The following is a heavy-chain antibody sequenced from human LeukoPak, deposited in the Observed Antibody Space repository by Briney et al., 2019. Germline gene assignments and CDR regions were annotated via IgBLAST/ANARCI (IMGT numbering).Heavy chain of an antibody. D-gene: IGHD6-13*01. CDR1: GLTFSSYS. CDR3: ARDPSSWYYYYMDV. Sequence: PGGSLRLSCAASGLTFSSYSMNWVRQAPGKGLEWVSYISSSSSTIYYADSVKGRFTISRDNAKNSLYLQMNSLRAEDTAVYYCARDPSSWYYYYMDVWGKGTTVTVSS. CDR2: ISSSSSTI. V-gene: IGHV3-48*01. J-gene: IGHJ6*03.